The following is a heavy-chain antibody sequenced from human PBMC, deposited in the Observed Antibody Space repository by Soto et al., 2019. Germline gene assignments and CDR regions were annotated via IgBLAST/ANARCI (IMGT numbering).Heavy chain of an antibody. D-gene: IGHD2-2*01. CDR2: INQDGSEK. CDR1: GFTFSSSW. CDR3: SPALNF. J-gene: IGHJ4*02. V-gene: IGHV3-7*01. Sequence: GSLRLSCAASGFTFSSSWMDWVRQAPGKGLEWVANINQDGSEKHYIDSVKGRFTISRDNAKNSLYPQMNSLTAEDSALYYCSPALNFWGQGTLVTVSS.